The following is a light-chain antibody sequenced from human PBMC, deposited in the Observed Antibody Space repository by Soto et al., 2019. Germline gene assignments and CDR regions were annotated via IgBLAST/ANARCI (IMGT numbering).Light chain of an antibody. V-gene: IGKV3-20*01. Sequence: EIVLTQSPGTLSLSPGERATLSCRASQSVSSNYLAWYQQKPGQAPRLLIYGASSRATGIPDRFSGSVSGTDFTLTISRLEPEDFAVYYCQQYGNSPQTFGQGTKVEVK. CDR1: QSVSSNY. CDR2: GAS. CDR3: QQYGNSPQT. J-gene: IGKJ1*01.